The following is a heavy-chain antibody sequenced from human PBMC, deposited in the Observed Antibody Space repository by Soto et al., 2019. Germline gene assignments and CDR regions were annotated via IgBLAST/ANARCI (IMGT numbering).Heavy chain of an antibody. CDR1: GFTFSTYD. CDR2: VSYDTAYE. Sequence: QVQLVESGGGMVQPGTSLRLSCAVSGFTFSTYDMHWVRQAPGKGLEWVAVVSYDTAYENYADSVKGRFTISRDNSKNILYLQMNSLRAEDTDGYYCAKVSISNSSAVTFDSCGRGTLVTVSS. CDR3: AKVSISNSSAVTFDS. J-gene: IGHJ4*02. D-gene: IGHD7-27*01. V-gene: IGHV3-30*18.